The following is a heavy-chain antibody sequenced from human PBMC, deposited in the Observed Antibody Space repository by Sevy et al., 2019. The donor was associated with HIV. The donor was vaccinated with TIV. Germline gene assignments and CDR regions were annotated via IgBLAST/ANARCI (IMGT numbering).Heavy chain of an antibody. J-gene: IGHJ4*02. V-gene: IGHV3-21*01. D-gene: IGHD3-3*01. Sequence: GGSLRLSCAASGFNFSNYSMNWVRQAPGKGLEWVSSISSSSSYIYYADSVKGRFTISRDNAKNSLYLQTNSLRGEDTAVYYCARVAGYDFWNGYAYWGQGTLVTVSS. CDR1: GFNFSNYS. CDR3: ARVAGYDFWNGYAY. CDR2: ISSSSSYI.